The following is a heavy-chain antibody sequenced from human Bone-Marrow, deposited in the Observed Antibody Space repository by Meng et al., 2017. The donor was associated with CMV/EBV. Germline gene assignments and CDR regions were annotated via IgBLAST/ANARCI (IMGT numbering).Heavy chain of an antibody. D-gene: IGHD6-13*01. Sequence: ASVKVSCKGSGYSFTSYHIHWVRQAPGQGRECMGRINPSGGRTSHAHNFQGRVTMTRDTSTSTVYMELSSLRSGDKAVYYCARGRGPSGNWYIDHWGQGSLVTVSS. CDR2: INPSGGRT. J-gene: IGHJ4*02. CDR3: ARGRGPSGNWYIDH. V-gene: IGHV1-46*01. CDR1: GYSFTSYH.